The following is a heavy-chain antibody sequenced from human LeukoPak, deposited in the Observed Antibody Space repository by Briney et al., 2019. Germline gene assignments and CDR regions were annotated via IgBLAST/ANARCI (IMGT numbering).Heavy chain of an antibody. Sequence: GGSLRLSCAPSGFTFSSYAMSWVRQAPGKGLEWLSAISGSGGSTYYADSVKGRFTISRDNSKNTLYLQMNSLRAEDAAVYYCARSPRSRGRPRYYYGMDVWGQGTTVTVSS. V-gene: IGHV3-23*01. CDR3: ARSPRSRGRPRYYYGMDV. CDR1: GFTFSSYA. J-gene: IGHJ6*02. CDR2: ISGSGGST. D-gene: IGHD3-22*01.